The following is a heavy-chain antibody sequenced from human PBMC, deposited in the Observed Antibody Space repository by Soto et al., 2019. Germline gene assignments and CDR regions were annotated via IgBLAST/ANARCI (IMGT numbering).Heavy chain of an antibody. Sequence: ASVKVSCKASGYTFTSYYMHWVRQAPGQGLEWMGIINPSGGSTSYAQKFQGRVTMTRDTSTSTVYMELSSLRSEDTAVYYCARGITIFGVVIINWFDPWGQGTLVTVSS. CDR1: GYTFTSYY. CDR3: ARGITIFGVVIINWFDP. J-gene: IGHJ5*02. CDR2: INPSGGST. D-gene: IGHD3-3*01. V-gene: IGHV1-46*01.